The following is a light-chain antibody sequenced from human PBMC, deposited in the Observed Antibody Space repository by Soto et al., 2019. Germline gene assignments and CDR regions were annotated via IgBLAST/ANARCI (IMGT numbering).Light chain of an antibody. CDR1: SKVVGGYNY. CDR2: EAS. V-gene: IGLV2-14*01. Sequence: QSVLTRAAPLAGCPGQSITMSCTGTSKVVGGYNYVSWYQQHPGKAPKLMIYEASNRPSGVSNRFSGSKSGNTASLTISGLQAEDEADYYSSSYTSSSPRVFGTGTKVTVL. CDR3: SSYTSSSPRV. J-gene: IGLJ1*01.